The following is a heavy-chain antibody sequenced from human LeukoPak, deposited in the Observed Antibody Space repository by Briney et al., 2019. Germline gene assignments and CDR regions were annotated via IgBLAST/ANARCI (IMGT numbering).Heavy chain of an antibody. CDR1: GGSISSYY. D-gene: IGHD3-9*01. CDR3: ARFFILTGTPSHPYGLDV. CDR2: IHYSGST. J-gene: IGHJ6*02. Sequence: SETLSLTCTVSGGSISSYYWSWIRQPPGKGLEWIGHIHYSGSTNYSPSLKSRVTISVDTSKNQFALKLSSVTAADTAVYYCARFFILTGTPSHPYGLDVWDQGTTVTVSS. V-gene: IGHV4-59*01.